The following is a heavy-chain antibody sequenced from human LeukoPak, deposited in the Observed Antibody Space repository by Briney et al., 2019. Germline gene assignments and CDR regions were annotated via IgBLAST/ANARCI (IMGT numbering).Heavy chain of an antibody. CDR1: GGSFSGYY. J-gene: IGHJ5*02. CDR3: ARRRITIFGVVIIRFDWFDP. D-gene: IGHD3-3*01. Sequence: SETLSLTCAVYGGSFSGYYWSWIRQPPGKGLEWIGEINHSGSTNYNPSLKSRVTISVDTSKNQFSLKLSSVTAADTAVYYCARRRITIFGVVIIRFDWFDPWGQGTLVTVSS. CDR2: INHSGST. V-gene: IGHV4-34*01.